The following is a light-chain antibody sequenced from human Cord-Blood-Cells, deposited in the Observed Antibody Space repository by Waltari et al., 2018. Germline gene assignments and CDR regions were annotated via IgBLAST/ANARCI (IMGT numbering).Light chain of an antibody. CDR2: EVS. CDR3: CSYAGSSTVYV. V-gene: IGLV2-23*02. CDR1: SSDVGSYNL. J-gene: IGLJ1*01. Sequence: QSALTQSASVSGSPGQSITISCTGTSSDVGSYNLVSWYQQHPGKAPKLMIYEVSKRPSGVSNRFSGSKSGNTASLTISGLQAEDEADYYCCSYAGSSTVYVFGTGTKVTVL.